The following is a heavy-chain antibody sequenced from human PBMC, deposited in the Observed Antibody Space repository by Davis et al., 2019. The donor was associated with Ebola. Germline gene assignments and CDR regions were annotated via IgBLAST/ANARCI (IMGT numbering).Heavy chain of an antibody. CDR2: IYYSGST. CDR3: AGAPAGYYYDSSGYSTRGGYFQH. CDR1: GGSISSGGYS. D-gene: IGHD3-22*01. V-gene: IGHV4-30-4*07. Sequence: MPSETLSLTCAVSGGSISSGGYSWSWIRQPPGKGLEWIGYIYYSGSTYYNPSLKSRVTISVDTSKNQFSLKLSSVTAADTAVYYCAGAPAGYYYDSSGYSTRGGYFQHWGQGTLVTVSS. J-gene: IGHJ1*01.